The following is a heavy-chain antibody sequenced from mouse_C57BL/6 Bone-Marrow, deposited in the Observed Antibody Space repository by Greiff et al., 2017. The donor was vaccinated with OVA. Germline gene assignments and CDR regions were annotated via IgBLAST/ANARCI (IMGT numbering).Heavy chain of an antibody. CDR3: ARGITTVGPYFVY. Sequence: VQLQQSGPELVRPGASVKISCKAPGYTFTSHWMQWVRQRPGQGLEWIGEIFPGSGSTYSNEKFKGKATLTVDTSSSTAYMQLSSLKSEDSAVYFCARGITTVGPYFVYWGQGTTLTGSS. J-gene: IGHJ2*01. CDR1: GYTFTSHW. V-gene: IGHV1-56*01. D-gene: IGHD1-1*01. CDR2: IFPGSGST.